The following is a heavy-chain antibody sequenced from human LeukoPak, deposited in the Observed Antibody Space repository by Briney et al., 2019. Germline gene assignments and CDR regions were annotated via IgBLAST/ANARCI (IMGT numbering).Heavy chain of an antibody. Sequence: ASMKVSCKASGYTFTGYYIHWLRQAPGQGLEWMGFINPNSGGTNYAQKFQGRVSMTRDTSISTAYMELSSLTSDDTAVYYCARDLEGYHYGSGNYPQWGQGTLITVSS. CDR1: GYTFTGYY. CDR3: ARDLEGYHYGSGNYPQ. CDR2: INPNSGGT. D-gene: IGHD3-10*01. V-gene: IGHV1-2*02. J-gene: IGHJ4*02.